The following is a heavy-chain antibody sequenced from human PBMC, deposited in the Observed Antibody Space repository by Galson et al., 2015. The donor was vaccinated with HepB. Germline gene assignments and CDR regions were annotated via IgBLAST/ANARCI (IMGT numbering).Heavy chain of an antibody. D-gene: IGHD5-12*01. Sequence: SLRLSCAASGFTFSNAWMSWVRQAPGKGLEWVGRIKSKTDGGATDYAAPVKGRFTISRDDSKNTLYLQMNSLKTEDTAVYYCTTGVRGYSGYDYRRRSDYYYGMDVWGQGTTVTVSS. V-gene: IGHV3-15*01. CDR1: GFTFSNAW. J-gene: IGHJ6*02. CDR3: TTGVRGYSGYDYRRRSDYYYGMDV. CDR2: IKSKTDGGAT.